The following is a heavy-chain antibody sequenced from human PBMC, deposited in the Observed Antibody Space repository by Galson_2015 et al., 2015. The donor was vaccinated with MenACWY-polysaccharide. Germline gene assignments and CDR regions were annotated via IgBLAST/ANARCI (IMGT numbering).Heavy chain of an antibody. CDR3: ARAIAVAGQRRDFDL. J-gene: IGHJ2*01. D-gene: IGHD6-19*01. CDR2: INYSGST. Sequence: LSLTCPVSGGSISSYYWNWIRQPPGKGLEWVGYINYSGSTNHNPSLKSRVTMSVDTSKNQFSLNLTSVADADTAVYYCARAIAVAGQRRDFDLWGRGTLVTVSS. CDR1: GGSISSYY. V-gene: IGHV4-59*01.